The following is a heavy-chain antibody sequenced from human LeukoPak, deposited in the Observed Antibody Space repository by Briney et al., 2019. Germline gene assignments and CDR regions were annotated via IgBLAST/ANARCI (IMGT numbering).Heavy chain of an antibody. V-gene: IGHV3-66*01. Sequence: GGSLRLSCAASGIIASSDYMSWVRQAPGKGLEWVSVTYGGGKTYFTDSVKGRFTISRDNSKNTLYLQMNSLRAEDTAVYYCARGMYYDFWSGSFDYWGQGTLVTVSS. CDR1: GIIASSDY. CDR3: ARGMYYDFWSGSFDY. CDR2: TYGGGKT. J-gene: IGHJ4*02. D-gene: IGHD3-3*01.